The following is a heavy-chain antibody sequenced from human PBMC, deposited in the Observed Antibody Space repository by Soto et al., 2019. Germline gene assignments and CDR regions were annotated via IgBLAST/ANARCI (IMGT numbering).Heavy chain of an antibody. CDR3: STAGQWYFWTASYFEH. CDR1: GFTFSSYA. D-gene: IGHD3-3*01. V-gene: IGHV3-21*03. CDR2: ISSTSSYT. J-gene: IGHJ4*02. Sequence: PGGSLRLSCAASGFTFSSYAMNWVRQTQERGLEWVSSISSTSSYTHYADSVKGRFTISRDNANNSLFLQMNSLRADDTGVYYCSTAGQWYFWTASYFEHWGQGTPVTVSS.